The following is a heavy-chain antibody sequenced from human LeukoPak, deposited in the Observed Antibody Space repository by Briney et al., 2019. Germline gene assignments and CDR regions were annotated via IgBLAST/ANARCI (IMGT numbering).Heavy chain of an antibody. CDR2: IYPGDSDT. D-gene: IGHD3-16*02. J-gene: IGHJ4*02. CDR3: ASVSSGLGY. V-gene: IGHV5-51*01. Sequence: GESPQISSNGSGYSFTSYWIGWVRQMPGKGLEWMGIIYPGDSDTRYSPSLQGQVTISADKTITTAYLQWSSLKASDTAMYYCASVSSGLGYWGQGTLVTVSS. CDR1: GYSFTSYW.